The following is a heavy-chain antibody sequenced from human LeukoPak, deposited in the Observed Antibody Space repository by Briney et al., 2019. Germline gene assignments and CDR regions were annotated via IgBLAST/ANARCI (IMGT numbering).Heavy chain of an antibody. CDR3: ARHGITGTLDY. CDR2: INHSGST. Sequence: SETLSLTCAVYGGSFSGYYWSWIRQPPGKGLEWIGEINHSGSTNYNPSLKSRVTISVDTSKNQFSLKLSSVTAADTAVYYCARHGITGTLDYWGQGTLVTVSS. V-gene: IGHV4-34*01. D-gene: IGHD1-7*01. J-gene: IGHJ4*02. CDR1: GGSFSGYY.